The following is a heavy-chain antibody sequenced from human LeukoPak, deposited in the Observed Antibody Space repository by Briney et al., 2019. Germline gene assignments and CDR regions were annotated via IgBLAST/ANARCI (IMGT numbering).Heavy chain of an antibody. CDR1: GFTVSSNY. D-gene: IGHD2-15*01. CDR2: ISSSSSYI. CDR3: AREGVVAAILAWFDP. V-gene: IGHV3-21*01. J-gene: IGHJ5*02. Sequence: GGSLRLSCAASGFTVSSNYVNWVRQAPGKGLEWVSSISSSSSYIYYADSVKGRFTISRDNAKNSLYLQMNSLRAEDTAVYYCAREGVVAAILAWFDPWGQGTLVTVSS.